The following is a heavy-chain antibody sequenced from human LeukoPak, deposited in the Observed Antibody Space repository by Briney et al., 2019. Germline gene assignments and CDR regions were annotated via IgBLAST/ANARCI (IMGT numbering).Heavy chain of an antibody. CDR3: ARAARLGELYYFDY. CDR1: GGSISTYY. V-gene: IGHV4-4*07. D-gene: IGHD3-16*01. Sequence: SETLSLTCTVSGGSISTYYWSWIRQPAGKGLEWIGRMYTSGSTNYNPSLKSRVTMSVDTSKNQFSLNLSSVTAADTAVYYCARAARLGELYYFDYWGQGTLVTVSS. CDR2: MYTSGST. J-gene: IGHJ4*02.